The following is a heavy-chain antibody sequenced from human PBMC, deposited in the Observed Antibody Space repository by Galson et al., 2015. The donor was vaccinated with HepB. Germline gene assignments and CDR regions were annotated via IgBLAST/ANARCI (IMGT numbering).Heavy chain of an antibody. CDR2: ISYDGSNK. CDR3: TTGMTTPGRPFDY. CDR1: GFTFSSYA. V-gene: IGHV3-30*04. D-gene: IGHD2-15*01. Sequence: SLRLSCAASGFTFSSYAMHWVRQAPGKGLEWVAVISYDGSNKYYADSVKGRFTISRDNSKNTLYLQVNSLKTEDTAVYYCTTGMTTPGRPFDYWGQGTLVTVSS. J-gene: IGHJ4*02.